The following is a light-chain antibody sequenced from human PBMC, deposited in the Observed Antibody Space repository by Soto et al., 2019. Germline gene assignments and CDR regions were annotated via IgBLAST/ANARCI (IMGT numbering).Light chain of an antibody. CDR3: QSYDSSLSGYV. J-gene: IGLJ1*01. Sequence: QSVLTQPHSVSGAPGQRVTLSCTGSSSNIGAGYDVHWYQQLPGTAPKLLIYGNSNRPSGVPDRFSGSKSGTSASLAITGLQAEDEADYYCQSYDSSLSGYVFGTGTKLTVL. V-gene: IGLV1-40*01. CDR1: SSNIGAGYD. CDR2: GNS.